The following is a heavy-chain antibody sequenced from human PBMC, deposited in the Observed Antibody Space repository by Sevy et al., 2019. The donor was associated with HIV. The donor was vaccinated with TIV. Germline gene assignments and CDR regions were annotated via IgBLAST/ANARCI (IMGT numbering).Heavy chain of an antibody. CDR2: IRSDGSDK. J-gene: IGHJ5*02. Sequence: GGSLRLSCAASGFTFSGSGMHWVRQAPGKGLEWVAFIRSDGSDKWYRDSVKGRFTISRDNTKSTLFLQMNSLRSEDTALYYCAQDYCVRRRCYLYWFDPWGQGTLVTVSS. CDR3: AQDYCVRRRCYLYWFDP. CDR1: GFTFSGSG. V-gene: IGHV3-30*02. D-gene: IGHD2-21*01.